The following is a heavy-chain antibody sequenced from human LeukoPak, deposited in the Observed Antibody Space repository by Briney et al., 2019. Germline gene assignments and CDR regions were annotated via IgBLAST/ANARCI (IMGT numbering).Heavy chain of an antibody. CDR3: ASPNPRSGRPFDY. J-gene: IGHJ4*02. V-gene: IGHV3-30*04. Sequence: GGSLRRSCAASGFTFGSYAMHWVREAPGKGLEWVAVISYDGSNKYYADSVKGRFTISRDNSKNTLYLQMNSLRAEDTAVYYCASPNPRSGRPFDYWGQGTLVTVSS. D-gene: IGHD3-10*01. CDR1: GFTFGSYA. CDR2: ISYDGSNK.